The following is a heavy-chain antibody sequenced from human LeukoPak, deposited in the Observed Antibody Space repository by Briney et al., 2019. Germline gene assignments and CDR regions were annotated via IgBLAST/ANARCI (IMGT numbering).Heavy chain of an antibody. CDR2: INQDGSEK. CDR3: ARDHSGGWYAVLDY. V-gene: IGHV3-7*03. Sequence: PGGSLRLSCAASGFTFNSYWMSWVRQAPGKGLEWVANINQDGSEKYYVDSVKGRFTISRDSAKNSLYLQKHSLRADDTAVYYCARDHSGGWYAVLDYWGQGTLVTVSS. CDR1: GFTFNSYW. J-gene: IGHJ4*02. D-gene: IGHD6-19*01.